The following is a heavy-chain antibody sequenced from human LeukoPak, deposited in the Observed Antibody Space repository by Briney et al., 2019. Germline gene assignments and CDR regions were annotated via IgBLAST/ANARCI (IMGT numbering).Heavy chain of an antibody. Sequence: GGSLRLSCAASGFTFDDYGMSWVRQAPGKGLEWVSGINWNGGSTGYADSVKGRFTISRDNAKNSLYLQMNSLRAEDTALYYCARGSYYYDSSGYLFDYWGQGTLVTVSS. CDR2: INWNGGST. D-gene: IGHD3-22*01. J-gene: IGHJ4*02. V-gene: IGHV3-20*04. CDR1: GFTFDDYG. CDR3: ARGSYYYDSSGYLFDY.